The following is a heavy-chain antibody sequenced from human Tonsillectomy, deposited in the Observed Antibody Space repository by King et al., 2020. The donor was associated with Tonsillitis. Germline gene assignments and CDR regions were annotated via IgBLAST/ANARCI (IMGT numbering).Heavy chain of an antibody. J-gene: IGHJ1*01. CDR1: GFTFSSYA. CDR2: ISSNGGST. V-gene: IGHV3-64D*06. Sequence: LVESGGGLVQPGGSLRLSCSASGFTFSSYAMHWVRQAPGKGLEYVSAISSNGGSTYYADSVKGRFTISRDNSKNTLYLQMSSLRAEDTAVYYCVKLRGYGEGMLAFPHWGQGTLVTVSS. CDR3: VKLRGYGEGMLAFPH. D-gene: IGHD4-17*01.